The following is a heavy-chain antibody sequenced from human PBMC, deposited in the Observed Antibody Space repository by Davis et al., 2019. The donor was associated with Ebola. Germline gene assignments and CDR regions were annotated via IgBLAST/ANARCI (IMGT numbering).Heavy chain of an antibody. CDR2: ISDKHGNI. J-gene: IGHJ6*02. CDR3: GRDGLWVGAATGGDYYYYGLDV. Sequence: ASVKVSCKASGYTFSSYGISWVRQAPGKGLEWLGWISDKHGNINYAEKVQGRVTLTTDTATSTAYMELRSLRSDDTAVYYCGRDGLWVGAATGGDYYYYGLDVWGQGTTVTVSS. CDR1: GYTFSSYG. D-gene: IGHD2-15*01. V-gene: IGHV1-18*04.